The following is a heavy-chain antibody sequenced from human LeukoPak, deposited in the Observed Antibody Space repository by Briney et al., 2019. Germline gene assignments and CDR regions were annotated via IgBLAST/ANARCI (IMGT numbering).Heavy chain of an antibody. D-gene: IGHD5-18*01. CDR3: ARDVDTAYYFDY. Sequence: SETLSLTCAVYGGSFSGYYWSWIRQPPGKGLEWIGEINHSGSTNYNPSLKSRVTISVDTSKNQFSLKLSSVTAADTDVYYCARDVDTAYYFDYWGQGTLVTVSS. CDR2: INHSGST. J-gene: IGHJ4*02. V-gene: IGHV4-34*01. CDR1: GGSFSGYY.